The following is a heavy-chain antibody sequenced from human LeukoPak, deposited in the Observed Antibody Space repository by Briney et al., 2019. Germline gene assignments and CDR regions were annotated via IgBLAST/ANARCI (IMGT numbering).Heavy chain of an antibody. CDR3: AKTIFGVVIDAFDI. Sequence: GGSLRLSCAASGFTVSSNYMSWVRQAPGKGLEWVSVIYSGGSTYYADSVKGRFTISRDNSKNTLYLQMNSLRAEDTAVYYCAKTIFGVVIDAFDIWGQGTMVTVSS. D-gene: IGHD3-3*01. V-gene: IGHV3-53*01. CDR2: IYSGGST. CDR1: GFTVSSNY. J-gene: IGHJ3*02.